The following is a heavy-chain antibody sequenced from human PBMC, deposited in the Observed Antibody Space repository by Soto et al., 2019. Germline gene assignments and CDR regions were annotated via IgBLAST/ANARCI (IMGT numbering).Heavy chain of an antibody. J-gene: IGHJ4*02. CDR1: GFTFSSNW. Sequence: DVQLVESGGDLVQPGGSLRLSCAASGFTFSSNWMHWVRQGPGKGLVWVSRMNPDGSTRGYADSVKGRFTISRDNARNTVFLQMSSLRAEDTAVYYCARGGEVGAGQYYLDDSWGQGTLVTVSS. V-gene: IGHV3-74*01. CDR2: MNPDGSTR. CDR3: ARGGEVGAGQYYLDDS. D-gene: IGHD2-21*01.